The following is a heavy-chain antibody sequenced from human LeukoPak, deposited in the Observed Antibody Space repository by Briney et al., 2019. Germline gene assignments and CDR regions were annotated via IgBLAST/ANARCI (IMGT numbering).Heavy chain of an antibody. J-gene: IGHJ3*02. CDR3: ARVSNTATLVDDAFDI. V-gene: IGHV4-59*01. Sequence: SETLSLTCTVSGGSISSYYWSWIRQPPGKGLEWIGYIYYSGSTNYNPSLKSRVTISVDTSKNQFSLKLSSVTAADTAVYYCARVSNTATLVDDAFDIWGQGTMVTVSS. D-gene: IGHD5-18*01. CDR2: IYYSGST. CDR1: GGSISSYY.